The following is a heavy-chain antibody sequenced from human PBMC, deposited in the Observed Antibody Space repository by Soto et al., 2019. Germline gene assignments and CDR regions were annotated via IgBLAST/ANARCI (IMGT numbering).Heavy chain of an antibody. CDR3: TTDFWSGYYWFDP. CDR2: IKSKTDGGTT. V-gene: IGHV3-15*01. CDR1: GFTFSNAW. J-gene: IGHJ5*02. Sequence: PGGSLRLSCAASGFTFSNAWMSWVRQAPGKGLEWVGRIKSKTDGGTTDYAAPVKGRFTISRDDSKNTLYLQMNSLKTEDTAVYYCTTDFWSGYYWFDPWGQGTLVTVSS. D-gene: IGHD3-3*01.